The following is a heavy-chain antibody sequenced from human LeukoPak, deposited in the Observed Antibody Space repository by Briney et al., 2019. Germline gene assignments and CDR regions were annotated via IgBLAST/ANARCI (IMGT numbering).Heavy chain of an antibody. V-gene: IGHV1-18*01. Sequence: ASVKVSCKASGGTFSSYAISWVRQAPGQGLEWMGWISAYNGNTNYAQKVQGRVTMTTDTSTSTAYMELRSLRSDDTAVYYCARDVVTYYASGSLDAFDMWGQGTMVTVSS. CDR1: GGTFSSYA. D-gene: IGHD3-10*01. CDR2: ISAYNGNT. J-gene: IGHJ3*02. CDR3: ARDVVTYYASGSLDAFDM.